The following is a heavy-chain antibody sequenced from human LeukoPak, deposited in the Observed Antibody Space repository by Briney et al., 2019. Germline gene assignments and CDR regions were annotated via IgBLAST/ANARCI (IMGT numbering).Heavy chain of an antibody. J-gene: IGHJ6*03. Sequence: GGSLRLSCAASGFTFSSYSMNWVRQAPGKGLEWVSSISSSSSYIYYADSVKGRFTISRDNAKNPLYLQMNSLRAEDTAVYYCASMGADGFWSGPKFYYYYYMDVWGKGTTVTVSS. V-gene: IGHV3-21*01. CDR1: GFTFSSYS. CDR2: ISSSSSYI. D-gene: IGHD3-3*01. CDR3: ASMGADGFWSGPKFYYYYYMDV.